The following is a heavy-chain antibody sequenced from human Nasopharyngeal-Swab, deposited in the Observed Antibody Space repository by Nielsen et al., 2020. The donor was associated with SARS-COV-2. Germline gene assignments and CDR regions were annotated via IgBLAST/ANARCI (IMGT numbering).Heavy chain of an antibody. CDR2: IKEDGSEK. Sequence: GESLKISCAASGFTFSSYWMSWVRQAPGKGLEWVAYIKEDGSEKYFADSVKGRFTISRDNAKNSLYLQMSSLRAEDTAVYYCARDYTRFDYWGQGTLVTVSS. J-gene: IGHJ4*02. CDR3: ARDYTRFDY. V-gene: IGHV3-7*05. D-gene: IGHD3-16*01. CDR1: GFTFSSYW.